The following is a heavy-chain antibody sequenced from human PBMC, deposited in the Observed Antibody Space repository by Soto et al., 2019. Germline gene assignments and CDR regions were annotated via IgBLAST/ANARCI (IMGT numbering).Heavy chain of an antibody. CDR2: ISWDGGST. CDR1: GFTFDDYA. V-gene: IGHV3-43D*04. CDR3: AKALDQSYYYGMDV. Sequence: EGSLRLSCEDSGFTFDDYAMHWVRQAPGKGLEWVSLISWDGGSTYYADSVKGRFTISRDNSKNSLYLQMNSLRAEDTALYYCAKALDQSYYYGMDVWGQGTTVTVSS. D-gene: IGHD1-1*01. J-gene: IGHJ6*02.